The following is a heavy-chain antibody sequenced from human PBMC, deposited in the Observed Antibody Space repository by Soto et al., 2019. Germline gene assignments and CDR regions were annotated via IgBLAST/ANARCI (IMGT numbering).Heavy chain of an antibody. V-gene: IGHV1-2*02. CDR3: ATAKRGTVSLLSA. Sequence: QVQLVQSGAELRKPWASVKVSCKASGYPFNDNHIHWVRQAPGQGLEWMGWLNPYSGATTYGANCKGRINLTRDTSLSTSYMELIGLRSDDTAVYYCATAKRGTVSLLSAWGQGTLVTVSS. CDR2: LNPYSGAT. J-gene: IGHJ5*01. CDR1: GYPFNDNH. D-gene: IGHD4-4*01.